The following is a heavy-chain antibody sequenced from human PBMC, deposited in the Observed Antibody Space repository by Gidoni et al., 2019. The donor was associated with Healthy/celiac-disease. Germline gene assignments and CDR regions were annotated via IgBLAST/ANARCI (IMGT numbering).Heavy chain of an antibody. V-gene: IGHV3-23*01. Sequence: EVQLLESGGGLVQPGGSLRLSCAASGFTFSSYAMGWVRQAPGKGLEWVSAISGSGGSTYYADSGKGRFTISRDNSKNTLYLQMNSLRAEDTAVYYCAKEMTYYYDSSGSFLDYWGQGTLVTVSS. D-gene: IGHD3-22*01. CDR1: GFTFSSYA. CDR3: AKEMTYYYDSSGSFLDY. J-gene: IGHJ4*02. CDR2: ISGSGGST.